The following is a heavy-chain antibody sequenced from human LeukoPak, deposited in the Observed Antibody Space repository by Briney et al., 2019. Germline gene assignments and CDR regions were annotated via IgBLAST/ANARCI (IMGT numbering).Heavy chain of an antibody. V-gene: IGHV4-34*01. CDR3: ARSPLPYGAGRGYFDY. CDR2: INHSGST. J-gene: IGHJ4*02. CDR1: GGSFSGYY. D-gene: IGHD3-10*01. Sequence: SETLSLTCAVYGGSFSGYYWSWIRQPPGKGLEWIGEINHSGSTNYNPSLKSRVTISVDTSKNQFSLKLSSVTAADTAVYYCARSPLPYGAGRGYFDYWGRGTLVTVSS.